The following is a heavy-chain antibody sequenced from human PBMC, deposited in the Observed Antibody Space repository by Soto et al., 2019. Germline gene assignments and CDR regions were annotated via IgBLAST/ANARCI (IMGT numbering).Heavy chain of an antibody. Sequence: SVKVSCKASGGTFSSYAISWVRQAPGQGLEWMGGIIPIFGTANYAQKFQGRVTITADESTSTAYMELSSLRSEDTAVYYCARLITLRSYYYDSSGSYYWFDPWGQGTLVTVSS. CDR3: ARLITLRSYYYDSSGSYYWFDP. D-gene: IGHD3-22*01. V-gene: IGHV1-69*13. CDR1: GGTFSSYA. CDR2: IIPIFGTA. J-gene: IGHJ5*02.